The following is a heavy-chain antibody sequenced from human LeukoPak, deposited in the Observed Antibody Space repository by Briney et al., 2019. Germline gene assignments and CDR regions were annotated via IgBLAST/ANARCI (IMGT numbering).Heavy chain of an antibody. CDR3: ARDGGSYDYVWGSYRENFDY. CDR1: GFTFSSYS. Sequence: GGSRRLSCAASGFTFSSYSMNWVRQAPGKGLEWVSYISSSSSTIYYADSVKGRFTISRDNAKNSLYLLMNSLRAEDTAVYYCARDGGSYDYVWGSYRENFDYWGQGTPVTVSS. J-gene: IGHJ4*02. D-gene: IGHD3-16*02. CDR2: ISSSSSTI. V-gene: IGHV3-48*01.